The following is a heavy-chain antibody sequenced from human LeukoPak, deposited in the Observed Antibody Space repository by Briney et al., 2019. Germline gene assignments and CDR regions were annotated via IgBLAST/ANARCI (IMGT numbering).Heavy chain of an antibody. D-gene: IGHD5-12*01. CDR2: IKQDGSEK. CDR1: GFTFSSYW. V-gene: IGHV3-7*01. J-gene: IGHJ4*02. CDR3: ASSLVATVSGFVDY. Sequence: GSLRLSCAASGFTFSSYWMSWVRQAPGKGLGWVANIKQDGSEKYYVDSVKGRFTISRDNAKNSLYLQMKSLRAEDTAVYYCASSLVATVSGFVDYWGQGTLVTVSS.